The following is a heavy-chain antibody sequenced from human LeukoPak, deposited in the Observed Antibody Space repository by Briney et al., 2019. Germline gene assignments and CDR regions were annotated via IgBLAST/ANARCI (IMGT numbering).Heavy chain of an antibody. CDR3: ARDIIPPSSIVVVPAATLDY. J-gene: IGHJ4*02. V-gene: IGHV1-18*01. CDR2: ISAYNGNT. D-gene: IGHD2-2*01. Sequence: ASVNVSCKASGYTFTSYGISWVRQAPGQGLEWMGWISAYNGNTNYAQKLQGRVTMTTDTSTSTAYMELRSLRSDDTAVYYCARDIIPPSSIVVVPAATLDYWGQGTLVTVSS. CDR1: GYTFTSYG.